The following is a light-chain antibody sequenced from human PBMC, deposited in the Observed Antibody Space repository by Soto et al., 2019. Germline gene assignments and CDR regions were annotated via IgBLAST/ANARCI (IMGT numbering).Light chain of an antibody. CDR2: EVS. Sequence: QSALTQPPSASGSPGQSVTISCTGTSGDVGGYNYVSWYQQHPGKAPKLMIYEVSQRPSGVPDRFSGSKSGNTASLTVSGLQAEDGADYYCSSYAGGNNYVFGTGTKVTVL. V-gene: IGLV2-8*01. J-gene: IGLJ1*01. CDR3: SSYAGGNNYV. CDR1: SGDVGGYNY.